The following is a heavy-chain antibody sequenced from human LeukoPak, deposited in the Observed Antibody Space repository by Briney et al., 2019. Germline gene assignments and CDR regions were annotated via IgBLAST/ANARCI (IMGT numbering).Heavy chain of an antibody. CDR3: ARDLRGYRYGGYPYFYGMDV. CDR2: IGTTGDT. CDR1: GFTFSSHD. D-gene: IGHD5-18*01. J-gene: IGHJ6*02. Sequence: GGSLRLSRAVSGFTFSSHDLHWVRQAAGKGLEWVSTIGTTGDTFYPDSVEGRFTISRESAKNSLYLQMNSLRAGDTAVYYCARDLRGYRYGGYPYFYGMDVWGQGTTVTVSS. V-gene: IGHV3-13*01.